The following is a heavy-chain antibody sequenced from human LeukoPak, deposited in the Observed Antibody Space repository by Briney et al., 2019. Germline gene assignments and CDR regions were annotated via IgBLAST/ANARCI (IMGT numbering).Heavy chain of an antibody. J-gene: IGHJ4*02. Sequence: GGSLRLSCAASGFTSSSYAMSWVRQAPGKGLEWVSAISGSGGSTYYADSVKGRFTISRDNSKNTLYLQMNSLRAEDTAVYYCAKDRLYCSGGSCYSFDYWGQGTLVTVSS. CDR3: AKDRLYCSGGSCYSFDY. CDR2: ISGSGGST. V-gene: IGHV3-23*01. D-gene: IGHD2-15*01. CDR1: GFTSSSYA.